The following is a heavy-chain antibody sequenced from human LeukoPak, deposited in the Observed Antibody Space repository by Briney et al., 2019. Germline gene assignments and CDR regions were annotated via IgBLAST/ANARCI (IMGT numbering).Heavy chain of an antibody. V-gene: IGHV3-30*03. J-gene: IGHJ4*02. CDR1: GFTFSSYG. D-gene: IGHD5-12*01. CDR2: ISYDGSNK. Sequence: GGSLRLSCAASGFTFSSYGMHWVRQAPGKGLEWVAVISYDGSNKYYADSVKGRFTISRDNSKNTLYLQMNSLRAEDTAVYHCVVGWLRFFRFDYWGQGTLVTVSS. CDR3: VVGWLRFFRFDY.